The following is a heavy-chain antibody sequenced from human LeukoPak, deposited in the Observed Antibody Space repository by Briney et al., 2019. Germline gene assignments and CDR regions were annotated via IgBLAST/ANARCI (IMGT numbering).Heavy chain of an antibody. Sequence: SETLSLTCTVSGYSISSGYYWGWIRPPPGKGLEWIGEINHSGSTNYNPSLKSRVTISVDTSENQFSLKLSSVTAADTAVYYCARAASKITFGGVIVGGRFDPWGQGTLVTVSS. CDR1: GYSISSGYY. CDR2: INHSGST. CDR3: ARAASKITFGGVIVGGRFDP. V-gene: IGHV4-38-2*02. J-gene: IGHJ5*02. D-gene: IGHD3-16*02.